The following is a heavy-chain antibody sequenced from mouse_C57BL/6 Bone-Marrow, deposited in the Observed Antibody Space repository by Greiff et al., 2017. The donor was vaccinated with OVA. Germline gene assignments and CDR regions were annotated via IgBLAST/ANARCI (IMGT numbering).Heavy chain of an antibody. D-gene: IGHD4-1*01. V-gene: IGHV1-4*01. Sequence: QVQLQQSGAELVRPGASVKMSCKASGYTFTSYSMHWVKQRPGQGLEWIGDINPSSGYTKYNQKFKGKATLTADKSSSTAYMQLSSLTSEDSAVYYCANWAWFAYGGQGTLVTVSA. J-gene: IGHJ3*01. CDR2: INPSSGYT. CDR3: ANWAWFAY. CDR1: GYTFTSYS.